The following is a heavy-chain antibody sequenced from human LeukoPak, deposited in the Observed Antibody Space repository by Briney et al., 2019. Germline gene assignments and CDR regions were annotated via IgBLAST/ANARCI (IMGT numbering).Heavy chain of an antibody. CDR1: VGSISSYY. CDR3: ARDWRSSYYYDRSGNPKSQGFDI. CDR2: MHYIVST. V-gene: IGHV4-59*01. Sequence: SETLSLTCSVTVGSISSYYWSWIRQPPGKGLGWSGYMHYIVSTAYNTSLKSRATISLDTAQNQFSLKMTSVTAADTAVYYCARDWRSSYYYDRSGNPKSQGFDIWGQGTMVTVSS. J-gene: IGHJ3*02. D-gene: IGHD3-22*01.